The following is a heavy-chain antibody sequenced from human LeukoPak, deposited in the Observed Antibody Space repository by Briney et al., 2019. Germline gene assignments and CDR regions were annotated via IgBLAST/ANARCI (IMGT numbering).Heavy chain of an antibody. Sequence: GESLKIFCKGSGYSFTSYWISWVRQMPGKGLEWMGRIDPSDSYTNYSRSFQGQVTISADKSIRTAYLQWSSMKASDTAMYYCAIGGGGSRYWGQGTLVTVSS. CDR1: GYSFTSYW. CDR2: IDPSDSYT. CDR3: AIGGGGSRY. J-gene: IGHJ4*02. V-gene: IGHV5-10-1*01. D-gene: IGHD3-3*01.